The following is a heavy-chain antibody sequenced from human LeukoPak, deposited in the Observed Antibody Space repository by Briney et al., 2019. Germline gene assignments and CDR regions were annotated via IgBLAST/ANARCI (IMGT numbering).Heavy chain of an antibody. CDR2: VSYDGIIK. Sequence: GGSLRLSCATSGFTFSGCAMPWVRQAPGKGLEWVAVVSYDGIIKYYADSLEGRFTISRDNSKNTLYLQMNSLRTEDTAMYYCATGGGLATEIDYWGQGTLVTVSS. D-gene: IGHD3-16*01. CDR1: GFTFSGCA. CDR3: ATGGGLATEIDY. J-gene: IGHJ4*02. V-gene: IGHV3-30*04.